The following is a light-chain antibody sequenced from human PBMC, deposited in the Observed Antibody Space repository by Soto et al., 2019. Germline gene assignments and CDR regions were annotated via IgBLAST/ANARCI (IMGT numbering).Light chain of an antibody. Sequence: EIVMTQSPATLSVSPGERATLSCRASQSVSSNLAWYQQKPGQAPRLLIYGASTRATGIPARFSGSGSGTEFTLTISSLQSGDFAVYYCQQYNNWPPTRTFGQGTKVDIK. V-gene: IGKV3-15*01. J-gene: IGKJ1*01. CDR3: QQYNNWPPTRT. CDR1: QSVSSN. CDR2: GAS.